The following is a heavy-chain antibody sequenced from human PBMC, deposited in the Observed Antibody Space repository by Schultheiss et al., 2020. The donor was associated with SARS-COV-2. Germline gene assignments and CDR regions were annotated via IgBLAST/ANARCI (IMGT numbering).Heavy chain of an antibody. Sequence: GESLKISCAASGFTFSSYSMNWVRQAPGKGLEWVGRARDRGNGYTREYAASVKGRFTISRDNAKNSLYLQMNSLRAEDTAMYYCARARGAAASRGGMDVWGQGTTVTVSS. CDR3: ARARGAAASRGGMDV. V-gene: IGHV3-72*01. J-gene: IGHJ6*02. CDR1: GFTFSSYS. D-gene: IGHD6-13*01. CDR2: ARDRGNGYTR.